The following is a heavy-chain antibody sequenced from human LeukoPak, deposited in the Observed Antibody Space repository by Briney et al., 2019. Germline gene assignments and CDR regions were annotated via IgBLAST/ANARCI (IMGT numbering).Heavy chain of an antibody. CDR3: ARNIGGYYYYYMDV. CDR2: MNPNSGNT. V-gene: IGHV1-8*03. J-gene: IGHJ6*03. D-gene: IGHD3-10*01. CDR1: GYTFTSYD. Sequence: ASVKVSCKASGYTFTSYDINWVRQATGQGLEWMGWMNPNSGNTDYAQKFQGRVTITRNTSISTAYMELSSLRSEDTAVYYCARNIGGYYYYYMDVWGKGTTVTISS.